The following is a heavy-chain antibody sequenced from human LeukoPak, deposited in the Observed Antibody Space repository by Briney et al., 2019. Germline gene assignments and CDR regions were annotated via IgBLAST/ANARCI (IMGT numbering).Heavy chain of an antibody. V-gene: IGHV1-18*01. Sequence: ASVKVSCKASGYTFTSYGISWVRQAPGQGLEWMGWISAYNGNTNYAQKLQGRVTMTPDTSTSTAYMELRSLRSDDTAVYYCARDGESAVEMATVDYYGMDVWGQGTTVTASS. CDR1: GYTFTSYG. CDR2: ISAYNGNT. CDR3: ARDGESAVEMATVDYYGMDV. D-gene: IGHD5-24*01. J-gene: IGHJ6*02.